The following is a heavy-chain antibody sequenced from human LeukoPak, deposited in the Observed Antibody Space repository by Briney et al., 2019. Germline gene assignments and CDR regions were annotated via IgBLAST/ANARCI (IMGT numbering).Heavy chain of an antibody. V-gene: IGHV4-39*07. CDR2: IYSGGRI. CDR1: GGSFRGDYY. CDR3: ARGGRDGYNT. Sequence: SETLSLTCTVSGGSFRGDYYWAWIRQPPGKGLEWIGSIYSGGRIYYNPSLKSRVSISIDTSKNQFSLKLSSVTAADTAVYYCARGGRDGYNTWGQGTLVTVSS. J-gene: IGHJ5*02. D-gene: IGHD5-24*01.